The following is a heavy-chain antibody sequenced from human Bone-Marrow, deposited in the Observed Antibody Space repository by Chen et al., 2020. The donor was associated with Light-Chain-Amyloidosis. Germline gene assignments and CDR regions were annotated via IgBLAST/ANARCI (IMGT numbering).Heavy chain of an antibody. V-gene: IGHV6-1*01. CDR3: ARDPSYYNYGDYGSYFDY. CDR2: TYYRSKWRR. CDR1: GDSVSSTTAA. Sequence: QVQLQQSGPGLVNPSQTLSLYCTISGDSVSSTTAAWNWIRQSPSRGLEWLGRTYYRSKWRRDYADSMKSRITIDPDTSKNQFSLHLSSVTPEDTALYFCARDPSYYNYGDYGSYFDYWGQGIQVTVSS. D-gene: IGHD4-17*01. J-gene: IGHJ4*02.